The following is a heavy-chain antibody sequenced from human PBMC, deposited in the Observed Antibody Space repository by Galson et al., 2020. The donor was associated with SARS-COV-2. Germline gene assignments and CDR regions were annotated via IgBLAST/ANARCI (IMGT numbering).Heavy chain of an antibody. CDR2: IYYSGST. Sequence: SETLSLTCTVSGGSISSSSYYWGWIRQPPGKGLEWIGSIYYSGSTYYNPSLKSRVTISVDTSKNQFSLKLSSVTAADTAVYYCARHRRGRYFDWLLSDYGMDVWGQGTTVTVSS. CDR3: ARHRRGRYFDWLLSDYGMDV. D-gene: IGHD3-9*01. V-gene: IGHV4-39*01. CDR1: GGSISSSSYY. J-gene: IGHJ6*02.